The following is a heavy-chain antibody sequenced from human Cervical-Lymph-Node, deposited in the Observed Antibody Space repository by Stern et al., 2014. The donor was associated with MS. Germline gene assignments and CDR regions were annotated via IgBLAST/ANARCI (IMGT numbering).Heavy chain of an antibody. J-gene: IGHJ4*02. Sequence: EVQLVESGGGLVQPGGSLRLSCAASGLTFSSYALSWVRQAPGKGLDWVSTVTVSGVTTYSADSVKGRFSISRDNSKNTLYLHMSSLRAEDTAVYFCATNPVNSFGFVYRYFDYWGQGTLVTVSS. CDR2: VTVSGVTT. D-gene: IGHD5-18*01. CDR3: ATNPVNSFGFVYRYFDY. CDR1: GLTFSSYA. V-gene: IGHV3-23*04.